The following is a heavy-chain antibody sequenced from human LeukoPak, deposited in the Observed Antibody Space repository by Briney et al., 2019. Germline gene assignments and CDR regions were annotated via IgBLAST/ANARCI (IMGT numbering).Heavy chain of an antibody. V-gene: IGHV4-34*01. D-gene: IGHD3-3*01. CDR3: ARGSREISLLRFLEWLFPFDP. J-gene: IGHJ5*02. CDR2: INHSGST. CDR1: GGSFSGYC. Sequence: SETLSLTCAVYGGSFSGYCWSWIRQPPGKGLEWIGEINHSGSTNYNPSLKSRVTISVDTSKNQFSLKLSSVTAADTAVYYCARGSREISLLRFLEWLFPFDPRGQGTLVTVSS.